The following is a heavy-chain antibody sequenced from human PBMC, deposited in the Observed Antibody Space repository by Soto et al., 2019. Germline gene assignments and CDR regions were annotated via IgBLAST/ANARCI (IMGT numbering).Heavy chain of an antibody. CDR3: TTHEEGAPWAGGFDS. CDR2: IRPGGDST. Sequence: GGSLRLSCAASGFRFRTRAMSWVRQAPGKGLEWVASIRPGGDSTYYADSVKGRFAVSRDNSNVTLYLQMDSLRVEDTAIYYCTTHEEGAPWAGGFDSWGQGTLVTVSS. J-gene: IGHJ5*01. D-gene: IGHD1-26*01. CDR1: GFRFRTRA. V-gene: IGHV3-23*01.